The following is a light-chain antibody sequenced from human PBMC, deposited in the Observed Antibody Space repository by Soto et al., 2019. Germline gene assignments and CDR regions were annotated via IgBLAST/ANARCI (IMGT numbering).Light chain of an antibody. CDR3: QQYGSSPWT. V-gene: IGKV3-20*01. Sequence: EIVFTQSPGTLSFSPGERATLSCRASQSVRNNYLAWYQQKPGQAPRLLIYGASTRATGIPDRFSGSGSGTDFTLTISRLEPEDFAVYYCQQYGSSPWTFGQGTKVDIK. J-gene: IGKJ1*01. CDR1: QSVRNNY. CDR2: GAS.